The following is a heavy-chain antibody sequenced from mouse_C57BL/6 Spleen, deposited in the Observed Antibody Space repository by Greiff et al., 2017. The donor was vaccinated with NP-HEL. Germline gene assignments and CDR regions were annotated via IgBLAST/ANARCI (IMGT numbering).Heavy chain of an antibody. J-gene: IGHJ4*01. Sequence: QVQLQQPGAELVKPGASVKLSCKASGYTFTSYWMHWVKQRPGQGLEWIGMIHPNSGSTNYNEKFKSKATLTVDKSSSTAYMQRSSLTSEDSAVYYCARSHYYGSSIYYAMDYWGQGTSVTVSS. D-gene: IGHD1-1*01. CDR3: ARSHYYGSSIYYAMDY. CDR2: IHPNSGST. V-gene: IGHV1-64*01. CDR1: GYTFTSYW.